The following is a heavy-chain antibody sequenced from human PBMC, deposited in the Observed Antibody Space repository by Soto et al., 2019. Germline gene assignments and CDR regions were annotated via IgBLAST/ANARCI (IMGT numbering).Heavy chain of an antibody. V-gene: IGHV3-30-3*01. CDR3: ARIRFPPGITKDGMDV. D-gene: IGHD3-3*01. CDR2: ISYDGSNK. J-gene: IGHJ6*02. Sequence: LRLSCAASGFTFSSYAMHWVRQAPGKGLEWVAVISYDGSNKYYADSVKGRFTISRDNSKNTLYLQMNSLRAEDTAVYYCARIRFPPGITKDGMDVWGQGTTVTVS. CDR1: GFTFSSYA.